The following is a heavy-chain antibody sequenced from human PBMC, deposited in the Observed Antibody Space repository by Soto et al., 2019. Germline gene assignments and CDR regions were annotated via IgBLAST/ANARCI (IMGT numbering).Heavy chain of an antibody. J-gene: IGHJ4*02. D-gene: IGHD4-17*01. CDR1: GGSISNSSYY. CDR3: ARHEDYGDYDYFDY. CDR2: IYYSGST. Sequence: ETLSLTFTVSGGSISNSSYYWGWIRQTPGKGLEWIGSIYYSGSTYYNPSLKSRVTISVDTSKNQFSLKLSSVTAADTAVYYCARHEDYGDYDYFDYWGQGTLVTVSS. V-gene: IGHV4-39*01.